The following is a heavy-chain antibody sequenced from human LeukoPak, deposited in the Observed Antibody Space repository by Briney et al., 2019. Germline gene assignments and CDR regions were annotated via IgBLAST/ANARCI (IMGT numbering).Heavy chain of an antibody. D-gene: IGHD3-16*02. CDR1: GGSISSYY. CDR2: IYYSGST. V-gene: IGHV4-59*01. CDR3: ARSDYVWGSYRYYFDY. J-gene: IGHJ4*02. Sequence: SETLSLTCTVSGGSISSYYWSWIRQPPGKGLEWIGYIYYSGSTNYNPSLKSRVTISVDTSKNQFSLKLSSVTAADTAVYYCARSDYVWGSYRYYFDYWGQGTLVTVSS.